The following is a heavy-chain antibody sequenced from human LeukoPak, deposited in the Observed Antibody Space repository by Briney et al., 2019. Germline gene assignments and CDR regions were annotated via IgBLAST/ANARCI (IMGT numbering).Heavy chain of an antibody. J-gene: IGHJ5*02. CDR3: ARDSGLLTSSWFEP. V-gene: IGHV4-4*07. CDR2: IYTSGIT. D-gene: IGHD1-26*01. Sequence: SETLSLTCIVSGGSISSYYWSWIRQPAGKGLEWIGRIYTSGITKYNPSLKSRVTMSADTSKNQLSLKLTSVTAADTAVYYCARDSGLLTSSWFEPWGQGTLAIVSS. CDR1: GGSISSYY.